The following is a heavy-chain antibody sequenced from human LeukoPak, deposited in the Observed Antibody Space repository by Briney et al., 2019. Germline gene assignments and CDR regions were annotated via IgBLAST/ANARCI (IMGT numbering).Heavy chain of an antibody. D-gene: IGHD6-19*01. J-gene: IGHJ4*02. CDR2: IYYSGST. CDR3: ARGRTYSSGWYVSD. V-gene: IGHV4-59*01. Sequence: SETLSLTCTVSGGSISSYYWSWIRQPPGKGLEWIGYIYYSGSTNYNPSLKSRVTTSVDTSKNQFSLKLSSVTAADTAVYYCARGRTYSSGWYVSDWGQGTLVTVSS. CDR1: GGSISSYY.